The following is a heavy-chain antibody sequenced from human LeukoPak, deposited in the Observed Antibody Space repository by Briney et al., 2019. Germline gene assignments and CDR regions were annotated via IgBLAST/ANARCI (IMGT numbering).Heavy chain of an antibody. CDR2: FHAGNDNT. CDR3: ARLRGYCSGGRRSCYFDY. CDR1: GYTFTSYA. D-gene: IGHD2-15*01. J-gene: IGHJ4*02. Sequence: ASVKVSFKTSGYTFTSYAMHCVRQAPGQRPLLMEWFHAGNDNTKYSQEFQGRVTITRDTSASTAYMELSSLRSEDMAVYYCARLRGYCSGGRRSCYFDYWGQGTLVTVSS. V-gene: IGHV1-3*03.